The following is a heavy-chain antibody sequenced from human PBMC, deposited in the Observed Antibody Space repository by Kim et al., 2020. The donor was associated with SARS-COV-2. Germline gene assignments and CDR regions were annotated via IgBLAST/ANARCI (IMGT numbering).Heavy chain of an antibody. Sequence: ASVKVSCKASGYTFTGYYMHWVRQAPGQGLEWMGWINPNSGGTNYAQKFQGRVTMTRDTSISTAYMELSRLRSDDTAVYYCASYGVGATWRYGMDVWGQGTTVTVSS. V-gene: IGHV1-2*02. CDR3: ASYGVGATWRYGMDV. CDR1: GYTFTGYY. D-gene: IGHD1-26*01. J-gene: IGHJ6*02. CDR2: INPNSGGT.